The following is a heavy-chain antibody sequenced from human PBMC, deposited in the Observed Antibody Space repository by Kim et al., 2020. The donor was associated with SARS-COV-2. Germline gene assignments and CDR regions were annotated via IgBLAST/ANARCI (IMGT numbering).Heavy chain of an antibody. D-gene: IGHD3-22*01. CDR3: ARVDKISKIVVVITYFDN. J-gene: IGHJ4*02. Sequence: GGSLRLSCAASGFTFSSYAMRWVRQAPGKGLEWVATISYSGGNTYYADSVKGRCTISRDNSKNTLYLQIHSLRAEDTAVYYCARVDKISKIVVVITYFDNWGQGTLVTVSS. V-gene: IGHV3-23*01. CDR1: GFTFSSYA. CDR2: ISYSGGNT.